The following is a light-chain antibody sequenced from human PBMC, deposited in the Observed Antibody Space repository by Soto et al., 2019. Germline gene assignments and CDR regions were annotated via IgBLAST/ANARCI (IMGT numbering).Light chain of an antibody. CDR1: QSVSSSY. CDR2: GAS. V-gene: IGKV3-20*01. CDR3: QQNGSSPRT. Sequence: EIVLTQSPGTLSLSPGERATLSCRASQSVSSSYLAWYQHTPGHAPRLVVYGASSRATGIPDRCSGSGSGTDLTLTSSRLEPEDFAVYYCQQNGSSPRTFGQGTKVEIK. J-gene: IGKJ1*01.